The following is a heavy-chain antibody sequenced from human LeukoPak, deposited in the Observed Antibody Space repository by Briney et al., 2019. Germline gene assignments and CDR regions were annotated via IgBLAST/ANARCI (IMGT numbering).Heavy chain of an antibody. D-gene: IGHD6-13*01. CDR2: IYYSGST. V-gene: IGHV4-59*01. CDR3: ARSADGYSSSWHKVDY. CDR1: GGSISSYY. J-gene: IGHJ4*02. Sequence: PSETLSLTCTVSGGSISSYYWSWIRQPPGKGLEWIGYIYYSGSTNYNPSLKSRVTISVDTSKNQFSLKLSSVTAADTAVYYCARSADGYSSSWHKVDYWGQGTLVTVSS.